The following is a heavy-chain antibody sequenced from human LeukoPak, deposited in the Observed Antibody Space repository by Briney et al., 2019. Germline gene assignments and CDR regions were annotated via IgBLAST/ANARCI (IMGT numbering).Heavy chain of an antibody. V-gene: IGHV3-13*01. CDR3: ARGLNWDYDY. Sequence: GGSLRLSCAASGFTFDDYGMSWVRQAPGKGLEWVSAIGTAGDTYYPGSVKGRFNISRENAKNSLYLQMNSLRAGDTAVYYCARGLNWDYDYWGQGTLVTVSS. CDR1: GFTFDDYG. D-gene: IGHD7-27*01. J-gene: IGHJ4*02. CDR2: IGTAGDT.